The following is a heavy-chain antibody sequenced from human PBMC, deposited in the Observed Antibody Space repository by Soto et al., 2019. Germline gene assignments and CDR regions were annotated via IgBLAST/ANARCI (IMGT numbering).Heavy chain of an antibody. V-gene: IGHV4-30-4*01. CDR1: GGSISSGDYY. J-gene: IGHJ4*02. Sequence: QVQLQESGPGLVKPSQTLSLTCTVSGGSISSGDYYWSWIRQPPGKGLEWIGYIYYSGSTYYNPSLKSRVXXXVXASKTQFSLTLSSVTAADTAVYYGALSGGNSVYFDYWGQGTLVTVSS. CDR3: ALSGGNSVYFDY. D-gene: IGHD2-21*02. CDR2: IYYSGST.